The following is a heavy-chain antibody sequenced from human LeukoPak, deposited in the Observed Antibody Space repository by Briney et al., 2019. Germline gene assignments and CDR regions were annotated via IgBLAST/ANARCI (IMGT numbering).Heavy chain of an antibody. Sequence: PGGSLRLSCAASGFTFSDHYMDWVRQAPGKGLEWVGRIRHKAKTYTTEYAASVKGRFTISRDDLKNSLYLQMNSLETEDTAVYYCAGASPDSSGHYFFDYWGQGTLVTVSS. D-gene: IGHD3-22*01. J-gene: IGHJ4*02. V-gene: IGHV3-72*01. CDR2: IRHKAKTYTT. CDR1: GFTFSDHY. CDR3: AGASPDSSGHYFFDY.